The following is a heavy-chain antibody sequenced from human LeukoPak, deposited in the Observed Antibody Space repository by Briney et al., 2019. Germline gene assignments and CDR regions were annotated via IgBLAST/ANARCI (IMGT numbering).Heavy chain of an antibody. D-gene: IGHD3-22*01. CDR2: ISAYNGNT. CDR1: GYTFTSYG. V-gene: IGHV1-18*01. CDR3: AREALTYYYDSSGYPDY. Sequence: ASVKVSCKASGYTFTSYGISWVRQAPGQGLEWMGWISAYNGNTNYARKLQGRVTMTTDTSTSTAYMELRSLRSDDTAVYYCAREALTYYYDSSGYPDYWGQGTLVTVSS. J-gene: IGHJ4*02.